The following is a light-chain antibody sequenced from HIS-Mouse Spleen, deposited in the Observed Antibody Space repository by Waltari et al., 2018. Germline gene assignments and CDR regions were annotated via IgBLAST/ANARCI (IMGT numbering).Light chain of an antibody. Sequence: SYVLTQPPSVSVAPGKTARITCGGNNIGSKSVNWYQQKPGQAPVLVVYDDSDRPSVIPERFSGSNSGNTATLTISRVEAGDEADYYCQVWDSSSDHYVFGTGTKVTVL. CDR3: QVWDSSSDHYV. J-gene: IGLJ1*01. V-gene: IGLV3-21*03. CDR1: NIGSKS. CDR2: DDS.